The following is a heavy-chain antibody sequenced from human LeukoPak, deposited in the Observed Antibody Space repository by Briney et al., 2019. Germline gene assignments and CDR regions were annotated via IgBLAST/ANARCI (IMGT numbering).Heavy chain of an antibody. J-gene: IGHJ4*02. CDR3: ARDLVGKIKSELHRLDY. CDR1: GYTFTSYG. V-gene: IGHV1-18*01. Sequence: GASVKVSCKASGYTFTSYGISWVRQAPGQGLEWMGWISAYNGNTNYAQKLQGRVTMTTDTSTSTAYMELRSLRSDDTAVYYCARDLVGKIKSELHRLDYWGQGTLVTVSS. CDR2: ISAYNGNT. D-gene: IGHD1-26*01.